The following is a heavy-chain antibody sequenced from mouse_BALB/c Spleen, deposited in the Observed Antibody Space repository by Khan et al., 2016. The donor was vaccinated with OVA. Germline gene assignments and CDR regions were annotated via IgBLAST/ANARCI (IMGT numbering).Heavy chain of an antibody. CDR2: ISSVAFSI. CDR3: ARGAFAY. J-gene: IGHJ3*01. V-gene: IGHV5-15*02. Sequence: ELALVASVGGLVQPGGSRKLSCAASGFTFIDYGMAWVRQTPGKGPEWIAFISSVAFSIYYADTVTGRFTISRENAKNTLYLEMSSLRSDDTAMYYCARGAFAYWGQGTLVTVSA. CDR1: GFTFIDYG.